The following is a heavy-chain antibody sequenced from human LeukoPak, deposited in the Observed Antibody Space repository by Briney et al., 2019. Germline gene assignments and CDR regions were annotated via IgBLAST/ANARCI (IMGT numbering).Heavy chain of an antibody. CDR2: IYSGGST. CDR1: GFTVSSNY. J-gene: IGHJ4*02. V-gene: IGHV3-53*01. Sequence: GRSLRLSCAASGFTVSSNYMSWVRQAPGKGLEWVSVIYSGGSTYYADSVKGRFTISRDNSKNTLYLQMNSLRAEDTAVYYCAKDTFHIAVADYWGQGTLVTVSS. CDR3: AKDTFHIAVADY. D-gene: IGHD6-19*01.